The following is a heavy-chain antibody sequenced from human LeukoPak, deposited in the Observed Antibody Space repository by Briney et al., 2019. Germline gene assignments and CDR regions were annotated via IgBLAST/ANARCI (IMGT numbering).Heavy chain of an antibody. CDR3: ARGLGSGSYYRIGSRFDP. CDR2: INHSGST. D-gene: IGHD3-10*01. Sequence: SETLSLTCAVYGGSFSGYYWSCIRQPPGKGLEWIGEINHSGSTNYNPSLKSRVTISVDTSKNQFSLKLSSVTAADTAVYYCARGLGSGSYYRIGSRFDPWGQGTLVTVSS. V-gene: IGHV4-34*01. J-gene: IGHJ5*02. CDR1: GGSFSGYY.